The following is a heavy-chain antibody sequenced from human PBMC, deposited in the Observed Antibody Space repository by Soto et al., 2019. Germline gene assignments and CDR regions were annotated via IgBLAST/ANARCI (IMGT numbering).Heavy chain of an antibody. J-gene: IGHJ4*02. CDR3: AKVSGYSYGTPLNYFDY. Sequence: GGSLRLSCAASGFTFSSYGMHWVRQAPGKGLEWVAVISYDGSNKYYADSVKGRFTISRDNSKNTLYLQMNSLRAEDTAVYYCAKVSGYSYGTPLNYFDYWGQGTLVTVSS. V-gene: IGHV3-30*18. CDR1: GFTFSSYG. CDR2: ISYDGSNK. D-gene: IGHD5-18*01.